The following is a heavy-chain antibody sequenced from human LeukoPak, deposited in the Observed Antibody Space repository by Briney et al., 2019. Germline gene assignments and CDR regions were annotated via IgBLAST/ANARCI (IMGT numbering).Heavy chain of an antibody. J-gene: IGHJ4*02. CDR2: ISSSSSYI. CDR3: ASVDYYGSGNYYNDVDY. V-gene: IGHV3-21*01. CDR1: GFTFSSYS. Sequence: GGSLRLSCAASGFTFSSYSMNWVRQAPGKGLEWVSSISSSSSYIYYADSVRGRFTISRDNAKNSLYLQMNSLRAEDTALYYCASVDYYGSGNYYNDVDYWGQGTLVTVSS. D-gene: IGHD3-10*01.